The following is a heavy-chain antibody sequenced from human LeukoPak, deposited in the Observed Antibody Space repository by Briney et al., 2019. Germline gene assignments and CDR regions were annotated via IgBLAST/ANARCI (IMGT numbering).Heavy chain of an antibody. CDR2: ITAFNGNT. CDR3: AKVGPIEQYYYDSSGYSPWAFDI. Sequence: ASVKVSCKASGYSCTSYGISCGRHNPGQRRSWLACITAFNGNTNYAQKLQGRVTMTTDTSTSTAYMELRSLRSDDTAVYYCAKVGPIEQYYYDSSGYSPWAFDIWGQGTMVTVSS. CDR1: GYSCTSYG. D-gene: IGHD3-22*01. V-gene: IGHV1-18*01. J-gene: IGHJ3*02.